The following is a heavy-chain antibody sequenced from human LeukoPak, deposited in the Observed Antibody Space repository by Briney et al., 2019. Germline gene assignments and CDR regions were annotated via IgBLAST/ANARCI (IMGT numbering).Heavy chain of an antibody. V-gene: IGHV3-30-3*01. J-gene: IGHJ4*02. CDR1: GFTFSSYA. CDR3: ARGRSSRPFDY. CDR2: ISYDGSNK. D-gene: IGHD6-13*01. Sequence: GGSLRLSCAASGFTFSSYAMHWVRQAPGKGLEWVAVISYDGSNKYYADSVKGRFTISRDNSKNTLYLQMNSLRAEDTAVYYCARGRSSRPFDYWGQGTLVTVSS.